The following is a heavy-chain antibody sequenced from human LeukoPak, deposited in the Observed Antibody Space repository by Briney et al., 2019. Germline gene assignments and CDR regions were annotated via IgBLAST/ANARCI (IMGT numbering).Heavy chain of an antibody. CDR1: GFTVSSNY. J-gene: IGHJ4*02. CDR2: SYSGGST. Sequence: PGGSLRLSCTASGFTVSSNYMRCFRQAPGKGLEWVSVSYSGGSTYYADSVRGRFTISRDNSKNTLYLQMNSLRAEDTAVYYCARSHSRYYFDYWGQGTLVTVSS. V-gene: IGHV3-66*02. CDR3: ARSHSRYYFDY.